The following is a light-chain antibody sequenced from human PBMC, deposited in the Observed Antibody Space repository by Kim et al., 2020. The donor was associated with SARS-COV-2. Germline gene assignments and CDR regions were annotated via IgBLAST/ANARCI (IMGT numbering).Light chain of an antibody. CDR3: QVWDSSTGV. V-gene: IGLV3-9*01. CDR2: GDS. CDR1: NIGTKN. J-gene: IGLJ3*02. Sequence: VALGQTARFTCGGNNIGTKNVHWFQQKPGQAPVLVICGDSNRPSGVPERFSGSNSGNTATLTISRAQPGDEADYYCQVWDSSTGVFGGGTQLTVL.